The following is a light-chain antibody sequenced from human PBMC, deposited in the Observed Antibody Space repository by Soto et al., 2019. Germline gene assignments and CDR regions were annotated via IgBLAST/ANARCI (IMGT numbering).Light chain of an antibody. CDR1: QSISSW. V-gene: IGKV1-5*01. Sequence: DIQMTQSPSTLSASVGDRVTITCRASQSISSWLAWYQQKPGKAPKVLIYDASSLESGVPSRFSGSGSGTEFTLTISSLQPDYFATYYCQQYNTYSRTFGQGTKVDIK. CDR2: DAS. J-gene: IGKJ1*01. CDR3: QQYNTYSRT.